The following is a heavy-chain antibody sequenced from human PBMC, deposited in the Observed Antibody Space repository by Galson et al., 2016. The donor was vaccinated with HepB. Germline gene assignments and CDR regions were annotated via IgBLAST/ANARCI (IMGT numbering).Heavy chain of an antibody. D-gene: IGHD1-26*01. CDR2: IFYSGLT. V-gene: IGHV4-31*03. CDR1: GGSISSGGYY. CDR3: AREHHSTSPWEFRNWFDP. Sequence: TLSLTCSVSGGSISSGGYYWNWIRQHPGKGLEWMGCIFYSGLTFYNPSLTSRVTISVDTSKNQFSLRLGSVTAADTAIYYCAREHHSTSPWEFRNWFDPWGQGTQVTVSS. J-gene: IGHJ5*02.